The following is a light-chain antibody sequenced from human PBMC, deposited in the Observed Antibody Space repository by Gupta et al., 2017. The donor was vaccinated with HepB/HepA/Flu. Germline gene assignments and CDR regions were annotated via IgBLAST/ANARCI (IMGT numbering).Light chain of an antibody. Sequence: EIVMTQSPGTLSVSPGERATLSCRASQTINSHVAWYQQKPGQAPRLLIFNRSTRGTAIPARFSGSGSGTEFTLTISSLQSEDVVVYYCQQYNLWPWTFGQGTKVEI. V-gene: IGKV3-15*01. J-gene: IGKJ1*01. CDR2: NRS. CDR1: QTINSH. CDR3: QQYNLWPWT.